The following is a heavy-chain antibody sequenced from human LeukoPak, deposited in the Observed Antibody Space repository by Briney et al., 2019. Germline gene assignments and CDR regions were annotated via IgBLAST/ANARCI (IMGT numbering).Heavy chain of an antibody. J-gene: IGHJ4*02. CDR2: IRYDGSNK. CDR3: AKVRRTTGTTGFFDY. D-gene: IGHD1-1*01. Sequence: GGSLRLSCAASGFTFSSYGMHWVRQAPGKGLEWVAFIRYDGSNKYYADSVKGRFTISRDNSKNTLYLQMNSLRAEDTAVYYCAKVRRTTGTTGFFDYWGQGTLVTVSS. V-gene: IGHV3-30*02. CDR1: GFTFSSYG.